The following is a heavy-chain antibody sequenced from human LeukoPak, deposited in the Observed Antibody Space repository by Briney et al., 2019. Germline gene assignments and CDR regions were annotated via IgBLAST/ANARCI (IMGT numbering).Heavy chain of an antibody. CDR2: IYYSGST. J-gene: IGHJ6*03. V-gene: IGHV4-39*07. D-gene: IGHD2-15*01. CDR3: AREKLGYCSGGSCYVYYYYYYMDV. CDR1: GGSISSSSYY. Sequence: PSETLSLTCTVSGGSISSSSYYWGWIRQPPGKGLEWIGSIYYSGSTYYNPSLKSRVTISVDTSKNQFSLKLSSVTAADTAVYYCAREKLGYCSGGSCYVYYYYYYMDVWGKGTTVTISS.